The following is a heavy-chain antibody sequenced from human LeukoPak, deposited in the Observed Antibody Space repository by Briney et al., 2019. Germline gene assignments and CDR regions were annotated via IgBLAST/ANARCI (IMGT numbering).Heavy chain of an antibody. V-gene: IGHV3-21*01. J-gene: IGHJ5*02. CDR1: GFSFSNYA. CDR2: ISSSSNYI. CDR3: ARGKTSQNIVTRKTYNWFDP. D-gene: IGHD2/OR15-2a*01. Sequence: GGSLRLSCAASGFSFSNYAMIWVRQAPGKGLEWVSSISSSSNYIYYADSVKGRFTISRDNAKNSLYLQMKSLRAEDTAVYYCARGKTSQNIVTRKTYNWFDPWGQGTLVTVSS.